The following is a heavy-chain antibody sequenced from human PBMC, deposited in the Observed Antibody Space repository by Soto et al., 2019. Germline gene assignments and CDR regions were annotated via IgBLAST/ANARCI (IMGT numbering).Heavy chain of an antibody. CDR1: GGSFSGYY. CDR3: ARGTVSHDFDY. Sequence: SETLYLTCAVYGGSFSGYYWSWIRQPPGKGLEWIGEINHSGSTNYNPSLKSRVTISVDTSKNQFSLKLSSVTAADTAVYYCARGTVSHDFDYWGQGTLVTVSS. J-gene: IGHJ4*02. CDR2: INHSGST. V-gene: IGHV4-34*01.